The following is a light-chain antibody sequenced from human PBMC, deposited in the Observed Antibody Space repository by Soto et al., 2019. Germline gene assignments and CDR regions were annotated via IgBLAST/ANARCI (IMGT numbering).Light chain of an antibody. CDR3: AAWDDRLTGNVV. Sequence: QSVLTQPPSASGTPGQRVTISCSGSSFNIGSNSVNWYQQLPGATPKLLIYSNNQRPSGVPDRFSGSKSGTSASLAISGLQSEDEADYYCAAWDDRLTGNVVFGGGTKVTVL. J-gene: IGLJ2*01. CDR2: SNN. V-gene: IGLV1-44*01. CDR1: SFNIGSNS.